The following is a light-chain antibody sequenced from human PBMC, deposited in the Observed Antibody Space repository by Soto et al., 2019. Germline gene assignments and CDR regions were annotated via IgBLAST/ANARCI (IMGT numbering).Light chain of an antibody. Sequence: PGDRVTITCRASQSISPYLAWYQQKPGQAPRLLIYGASSRATGIPDRFSGSGSGTDFTLTISRLEPEDFAVYYCQQYGSSPMYTFGQGTKLEIK. CDR3: QQYGSSPMYT. V-gene: IGKV3-20*01. CDR2: GAS. J-gene: IGKJ2*01. CDR1: QSISPY.